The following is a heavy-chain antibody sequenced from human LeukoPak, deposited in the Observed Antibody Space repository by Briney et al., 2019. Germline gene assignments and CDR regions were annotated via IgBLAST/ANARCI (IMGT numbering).Heavy chain of an antibody. CDR2: IYCSGST. CDR1: GGSISSGDYY. J-gene: IGHJ3*02. Sequence: SQTLSLTCTVSGGSISSGDYYWSWIRQPPGKGLEWIGYIYCSGSTYYNPSLKSRVTISVDTSKNQFSLKLSSVTAADTAVYYCATYCSSTSCYTVDAFGIWGQGTMVTVSS. CDR3: ATYCSSTSCYTVDAFGI. D-gene: IGHD2-2*02. V-gene: IGHV4-30-4*01.